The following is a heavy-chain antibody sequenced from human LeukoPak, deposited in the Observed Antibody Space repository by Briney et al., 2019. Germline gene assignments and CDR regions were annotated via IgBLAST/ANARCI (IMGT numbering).Heavy chain of an antibody. J-gene: IGHJ3*02. CDR1: GFTFGNFR. D-gene: IGHD2-2*01. CDR3: ARVTAAIFILEEQLDI. Sequence: PGGSLRLSCAASGFTFGNFRMSWVRQTPGKGLEWVANIKKDGSEKNYVDSVKGRFTISRDNDKNALYLQMNSLRGEDTAVYYCARVTAAIFILEEQLDIWGQGTMVTVSS. CDR2: IKKDGSEK. V-gene: IGHV3-7*01.